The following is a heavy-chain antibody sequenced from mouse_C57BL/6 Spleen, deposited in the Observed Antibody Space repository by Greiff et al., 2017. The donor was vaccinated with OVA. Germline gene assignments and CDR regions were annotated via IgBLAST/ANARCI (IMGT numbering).Heavy chain of an antibody. D-gene: IGHD2-1*01. V-gene: IGHV5-4*01. CDR3: ARDGGNYVDYAMDY. CDR2: ISDGGSYT. Sequence: EVKLMASGGGLVKPGGSLKLSCAASGFTFSSYAMSWVRQTPEKRLEWVATISDGGSYTYYPDNVKGRFTISRDNAKNNLYLQMSHLKSEDTAMYYCARDGGNYVDYAMDYWGQGTSVTVSS. J-gene: IGHJ4*01. CDR1: GFTFSSYA.